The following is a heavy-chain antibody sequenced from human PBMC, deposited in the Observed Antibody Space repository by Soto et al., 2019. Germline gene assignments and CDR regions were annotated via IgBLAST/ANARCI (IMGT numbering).Heavy chain of an antibody. CDR3: ARQLGYCSSTRCDIWFDP. J-gene: IGHJ5*02. D-gene: IGHD2-2*02. CDR1: GGSISSIDYY. V-gene: IGHV4-30-4*01. CDR2: IDYSGST. Sequence: PSETLSLTCTVSGGSISSIDYYWSWIRQPPGKGLEWIGYIDYSGSTYYNPSLMSRVTLSVDTSKTQFSLKLSSVTAADTAVYYCARQLGYCSSTRCDIWFDPWGQGTLVTVSS.